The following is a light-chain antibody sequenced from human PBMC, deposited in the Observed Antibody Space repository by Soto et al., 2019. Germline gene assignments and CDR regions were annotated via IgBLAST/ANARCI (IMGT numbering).Light chain of an antibody. CDR3: QQYGSSPHT. CDR1: QSVSSSY. Sequence: EIVLTXSPGTLSXSPGERATLSCRASQSVSSSYLAWYQHKPGQAPRLLIYGASSRATGIPDRFSGSGSGTDFTLTISRLEPEDFAVYYCQQYGSSPHTFGQGTKLEIK. CDR2: GAS. J-gene: IGKJ2*01. V-gene: IGKV3-20*01.